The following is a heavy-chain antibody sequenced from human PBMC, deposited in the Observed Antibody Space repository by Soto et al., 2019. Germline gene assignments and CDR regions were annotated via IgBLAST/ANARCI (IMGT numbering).Heavy chain of an antibody. CDR3: ARESLTDSSSWGSWFDP. Sequence: GASVKVSCKASGYTFTSYAMHWVRQAPGQRLEWMGWINAGNGNTKYSQKFQGRVTIARDTSASTAYMELSSLRSEDTAVYYCARESLTDSSSWGSWFDPWGQGTMVTVSS. D-gene: IGHD6-13*01. J-gene: IGHJ5*02. CDR1: GYTFTSYA. V-gene: IGHV1-3*01. CDR2: INAGNGNT.